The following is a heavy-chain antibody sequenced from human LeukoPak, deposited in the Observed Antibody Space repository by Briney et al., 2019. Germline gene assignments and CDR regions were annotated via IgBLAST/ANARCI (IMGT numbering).Heavy chain of an antibody. D-gene: IGHD4-17*01. J-gene: IGHJ3*02. Sequence: GGSLRLSCAASGFTFSSYSMSWVRQAPGKGLEWVSSISSSSSYIYYADSVEGRFTISRDNAKNSLYLQMTSLRAEDTAVYYCARARSDDYGDYYDAFDIWGQGTMVTVSS. CDR3: ARARSDDYGDYYDAFDI. CDR1: GFTFSSYS. V-gene: IGHV3-21*01. CDR2: ISSSSSYI.